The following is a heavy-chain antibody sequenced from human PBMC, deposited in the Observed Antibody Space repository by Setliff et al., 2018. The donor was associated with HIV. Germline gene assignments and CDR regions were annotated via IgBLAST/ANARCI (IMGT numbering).Heavy chain of an antibody. V-gene: IGHV4-38-2*01. D-gene: IGHD6-25*01. Sequence: SETLSLTCAVSDYFISTGYYWGWVRQPPGKGLEWIGSVSQSGSPYYSPSLKSRVTISVDMSKKQFSLKMSSVTAADTAVYYCARRRLVGYSFDYWGQGALVTVSS. J-gene: IGHJ4*02. CDR2: VSQSGSP. CDR1: DYFISTGYY. CDR3: ARRRLVGYSFDY.